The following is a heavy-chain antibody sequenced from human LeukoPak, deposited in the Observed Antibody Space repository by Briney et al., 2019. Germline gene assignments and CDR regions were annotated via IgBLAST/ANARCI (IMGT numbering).Heavy chain of an antibody. D-gene: IGHD6-13*01. Sequence: TSETLSLTCAVYGGSFSGYYWSWIRQPPGKGLEWIGEINHSGSTNYNPSLKSRVTISVDTSKNQFSLKLSSVTAADTAVYYCARSGSWYLSKSSTFDYWGQGTLVTVSS. V-gene: IGHV4-34*01. CDR3: ARSGSWYLSKSSTFDY. CDR1: GGSFSGYY. J-gene: IGHJ4*02. CDR2: INHSGST.